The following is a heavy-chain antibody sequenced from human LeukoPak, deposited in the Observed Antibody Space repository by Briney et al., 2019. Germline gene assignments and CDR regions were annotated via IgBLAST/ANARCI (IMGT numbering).Heavy chain of an antibody. CDR3: ARDRSSSLDV. V-gene: IGHV3-23*01. D-gene: IGHD6-6*01. CDR2: VSGNGGTT. CDR1: GFTFTGYA. J-gene: IGHJ6*04. Sequence: GGSLGLSCAASGFTFTGYAMSWVRQASGKGLEWVSTVSGNGGTTYYAASVKGRFTISRDNSKNTLYLQMNSLRAEDTAVYYCARDRSSSLDVWGKGTTVTVSS.